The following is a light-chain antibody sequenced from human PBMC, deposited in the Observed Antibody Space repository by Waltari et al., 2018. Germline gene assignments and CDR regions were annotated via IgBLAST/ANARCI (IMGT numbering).Light chain of an antibody. CDR2: SAS. Sequence: DIQMTQSPLSLSASVGDRVTVPCRASHSVSTHLNWYQHKPGKAPELLVYSASFLETGVPSRFSAGGSGTDFNFTITAVQPEDFATYYCQETYTPPWTFGPGTRLEIK. J-gene: IGKJ1*01. CDR3: QETYTPPWT. V-gene: IGKV1-39*01. CDR1: HSVSTH.